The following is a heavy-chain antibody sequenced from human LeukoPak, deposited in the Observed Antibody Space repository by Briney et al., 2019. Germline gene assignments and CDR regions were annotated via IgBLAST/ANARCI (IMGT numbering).Heavy chain of an antibody. CDR2: INHSGNT. V-gene: IGHV4-34*01. Sequence: PSETLSLTCAVYGGSFSGYYWSWIRQPPGKGLEWIGEINHSGNTNYNPSLKSRVTISVDTSKNQFSLKLSSVTAADTAVYYCARGGGKSITMIVVADAFDIWGQGTMVTVSS. CDR1: GGSFSGYY. CDR3: ARGGGKSITMIVVADAFDI. J-gene: IGHJ3*02. D-gene: IGHD3-22*01.